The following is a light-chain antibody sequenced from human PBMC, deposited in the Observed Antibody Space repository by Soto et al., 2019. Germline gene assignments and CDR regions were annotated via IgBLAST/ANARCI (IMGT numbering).Light chain of an antibody. CDR1: SSDVGGYNY. J-gene: IGLJ1*01. V-gene: IGLV2-14*01. CDR3: SSYTSTHNDV. CDR2: EVS. Sequence: QSVLTQPASMSGSPGQSITISCTGTSSDVGGYNYVSWYQQHPGKAPKLMIYEVSNRPSGVSNRFSGSKSGNTASLTISGLQAEDEADYYCSSYTSTHNDVFGTGTKVTVL.